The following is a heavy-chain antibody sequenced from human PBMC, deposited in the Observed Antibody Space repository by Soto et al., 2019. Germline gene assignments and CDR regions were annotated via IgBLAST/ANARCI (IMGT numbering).Heavy chain of an antibody. D-gene: IGHD2-21*02. CDR2: IFASGRT. CDR1: GGSISNDR. J-gene: IGHJ4*02. V-gene: IGHV4-4*07. Sequence: SETLSLTCTVSGGSISNDRWSWVRQPAGKGLEWIGRIFASGRTNYNPSLQSRVTMSVDTSKNQFSLTMTSLAAADTALYFCARQRTSVVTQAYFDVWGPGSLVTVSS. CDR3: ARQRTSVVTQAYFDV.